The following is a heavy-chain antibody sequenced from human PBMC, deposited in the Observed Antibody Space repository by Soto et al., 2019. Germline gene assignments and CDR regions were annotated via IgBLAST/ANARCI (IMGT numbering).Heavy chain of an antibody. D-gene: IGHD3-10*01. Sequence: QVPLVQSGAEVKKPGASVKVSCKASGYTFTGYYMHWVRQAPGQGLEWMGWINPNSGGTNYAQKFQGWVTMTRDTSISTAYMELSRLRSDDTAVYYCARDRGSGSSDAFDIWGQGTMVTVSS. CDR1: GYTFTGYY. CDR3: ARDRGSGSSDAFDI. CDR2: INPNSGGT. V-gene: IGHV1-2*04. J-gene: IGHJ3*02.